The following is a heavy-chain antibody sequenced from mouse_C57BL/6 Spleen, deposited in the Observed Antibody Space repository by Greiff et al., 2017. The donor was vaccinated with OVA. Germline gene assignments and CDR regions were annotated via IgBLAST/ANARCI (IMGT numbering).Heavy chain of an antibody. J-gene: IGHJ2*01. V-gene: IGHV1-26*01. CDR3: ARGGNLIPFYYGSSLYYFDY. D-gene: IGHD1-1*01. CDR1: GYTFTDYY. Sequence: EVQLQQSGPELVKPGASVKISCKASGYTFTDYYMNWVKQSHGKSLEWIGDINPNNGGTSYNQKFKGKATLTVDKSSSTAYMELRSLTSEDSAVYYCARGGNLIPFYYGSSLYYFDYWGQGTTLTVSS. CDR2: INPNNGGT.